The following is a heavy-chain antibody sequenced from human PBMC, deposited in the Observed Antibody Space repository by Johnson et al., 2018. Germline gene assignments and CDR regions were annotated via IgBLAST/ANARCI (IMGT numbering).Heavy chain of an antibody. V-gene: IGHV3-9*01. D-gene: IGHD3-10*01. J-gene: IGHJ6*03. CDR1: GFTFEDYA. CDR3: AKDMVRGVYYYYYYMDG. Sequence: VQLVQSGGGLVQPGRSLRLSCVASGFTFEDYAMHCVRQVPGKCLEWVSGISWNSVKIGYADSVKGRFTISRDNAKNSLYLQMNNLKAEDTALYYCAKDMVRGVYYYYYYMDGWGKGTTVTVSS. CDR2: ISWNSVKI.